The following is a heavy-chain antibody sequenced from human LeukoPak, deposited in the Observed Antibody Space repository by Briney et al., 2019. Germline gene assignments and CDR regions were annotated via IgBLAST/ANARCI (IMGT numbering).Heavy chain of an antibody. Sequence: GGSLRLSCAASGFTFSSYWLSWVRQAPGKGLEWVANIKEDGSARHYVDSVKGRFTISRDNAKKSLYLQMSSLRAEDTAVYYCAKDRNDYWGQGTLVTVSS. V-gene: IGHV3-7*01. J-gene: IGHJ4*02. CDR1: GFTFSSYW. CDR3: AKDRNDY. CDR2: IKEDGSAR.